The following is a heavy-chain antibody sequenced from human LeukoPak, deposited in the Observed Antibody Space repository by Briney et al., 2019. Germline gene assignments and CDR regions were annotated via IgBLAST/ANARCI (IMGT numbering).Heavy chain of an antibody. CDR1: GGSISSYY. CDR3: AGDSSNGIAAATSVSY. J-gene: IGHJ4*02. D-gene: IGHD6-13*01. CDR2: IYYSGST. Sequence: PSETLSLTCTVSGGSISSYYWSWSRQPPGKGLEWIGYIYYSGSTNYNPSLKSRVTISVDTSKNQFSLKRSSVTAADTAVYYCAGDSSNGIAAATSVSYWGQGTLVTVSS. V-gene: IGHV4-59*12.